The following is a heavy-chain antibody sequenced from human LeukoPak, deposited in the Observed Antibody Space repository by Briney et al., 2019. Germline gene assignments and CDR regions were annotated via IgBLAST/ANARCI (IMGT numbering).Heavy chain of an antibody. J-gene: IGHJ5*02. Sequence: SETLSLTCTVSGGSINSGNYYWSWMRQPAGKGLEWIGRIHIGGTTTQNPSLKSRVTISIDTSKNQFSLKLSSVTAADTAVYYCARGSYTTRLDPWGQGTLVTVSS. D-gene: IGHD1-26*01. V-gene: IGHV4-61*02. CDR1: GGSINSGNYY. CDR3: ARGSYTTRLDP. CDR2: IHIGGTT.